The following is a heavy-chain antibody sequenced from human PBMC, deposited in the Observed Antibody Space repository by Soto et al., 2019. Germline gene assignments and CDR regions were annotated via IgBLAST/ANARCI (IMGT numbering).Heavy chain of an antibody. Sequence: EVQLVESGGGLVQPGGSLTLSCAASEFAFSSYWMTWVRQAPGKGLEWVANIRKDGSQRSYLDSVRDRFTISRDNSKNSMSLPMNSMRAEDTALYFCARDVSPGSSGLYFDAFDIWGQGTMVTVSS. CDR3: ARDVSPGSSGLYFDAFDI. J-gene: IGHJ3*02. CDR1: EFAFSSYW. D-gene: IGHD6-25*01. CDR2: IRKDGSQR. V-gene: IGHV3-7*05.